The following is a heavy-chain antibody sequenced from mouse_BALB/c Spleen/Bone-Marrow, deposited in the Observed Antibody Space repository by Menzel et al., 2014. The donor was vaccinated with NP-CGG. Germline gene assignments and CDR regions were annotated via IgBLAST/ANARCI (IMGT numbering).Heavy chain of an antibody. V-gene: IGHV1-26*01. CDR3: ARSRAMDY. CDR1: GYTFTDYY. Sequence: VQLQQSGPDLVKPGASVKMSCKASGYTFTDYYIKWVRQSHGKRLEWIGDINPNNGNVFYNEKFKGKASLTVDKSSTSAYMQLNSLTSEDSAVYYCARSRAMDYWGQGTSVTVSS. CDR2: INPNNGNV. J-gene: IGHJ4*01.